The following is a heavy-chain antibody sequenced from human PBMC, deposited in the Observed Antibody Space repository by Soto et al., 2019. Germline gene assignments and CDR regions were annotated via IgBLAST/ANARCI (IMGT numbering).Heavy chain of an antibody. CDR2: IYYSGST. Sequence: PSETLSLTCTVSGGSISSYYWSWIRQPPGKGLEWIGYIYYSGSTNYNPPLKSRVTISVDTSKNQVSLKLSSVTAADTAVYYCARHGSGSYFQALYYFEYWGQGTLVTVSS. V-gene: IGHV4-59*08. CDR3: ARHGSGSYFQALYYFEY. CDR1: GGSISSYY. D-gene: IGHD3-10*01. J-gene: IGHJ4*02.